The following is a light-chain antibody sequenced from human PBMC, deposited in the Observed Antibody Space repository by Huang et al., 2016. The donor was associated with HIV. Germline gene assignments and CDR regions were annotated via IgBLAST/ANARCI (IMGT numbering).Light chain of an antibody. CDR3: QQYDNWPLT. J-gene: IGKJ4*01. CDR2: GAS. Sequence: EIVMTQSPATLSVSPGERATLSCRASQSVSSNLAWYQQKPGQAPRLLIDGASTRATGFPARFSGSGSGTEFTLTINSLQSEDFATYYCQQYDNWPLTFGGGTRVEIK. CDR1: QSVSSN. V-gene: IGKV3-15*01.